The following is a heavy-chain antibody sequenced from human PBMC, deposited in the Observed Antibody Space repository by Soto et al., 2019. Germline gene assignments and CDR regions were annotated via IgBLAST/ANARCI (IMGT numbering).Heavy chain of an antibody. D-gene: IGHD6-6*01. CDR2: IYYSGST. V-gene: IGHV4-61*01. J-gene: IGHJ6*02. CDR1: GGSGSNGSYY. CDR3: ARDGVIIAARPYYYYGMDV. Sequence: SETLCLTCTVSGGSGSNGSYYWSLIRQPPGKGLEWIGYIYYSGSTNYNPSLKSRVTISVDTSKNQFSLKLSSVTAADTAVYYCARDGVIIAARPYYYYGMDVWGQGTTVTVSS.